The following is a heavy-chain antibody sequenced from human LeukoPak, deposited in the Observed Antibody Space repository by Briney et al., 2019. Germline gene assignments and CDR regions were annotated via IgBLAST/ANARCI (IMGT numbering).Heavy chain of an antibody. CDR3: AKDKSDCSSISCYTPFDY. D-gene: IGHD2-2*02. Sequence: GGSLRLSCAASGFTFDDYAMHWVRQAPGKGLEWVSGISWNSGAIGYADSVKGRFTISRDNAKNSLYLQMSGLRAEDTALYYCAKDKSDCSSISCYTPFDYWGQGTLVTVSS. J-gene: IGHJ4*02. CDR1: GFTFDDYA. V-gene: IGHV3-9*01. CDR2: ISWNSGAI.